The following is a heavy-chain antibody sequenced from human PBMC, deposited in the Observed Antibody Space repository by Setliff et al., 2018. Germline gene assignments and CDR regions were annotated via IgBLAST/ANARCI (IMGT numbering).Heavy chain of an antibody. CDR1: GYTFSHSG. V-gene: IGHV1-18*01. Sequence: ASVKVSCKASGYTFSHSGITWVRQAPGQGLEWMGWISVYTGNTNYAQKLQGRVTMTTDATTNTAYTELRGLTSDDTAVYYCSRLVRYCSKTTCQTASGAEVWGQGTLVTVS. J-gene: IGHJ4*02. CDR2: ISVYTGNT. CDR3: SRLVRYCSKTTCQTASGAEV. D-gene: IGHD2-8*01.